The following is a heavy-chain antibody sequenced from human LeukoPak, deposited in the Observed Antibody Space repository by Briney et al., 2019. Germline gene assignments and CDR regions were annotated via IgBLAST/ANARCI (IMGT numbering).Heavy chain of an antibody. CDR2: IYYSGST. V-gene: IGHV4-39*01. D-gene: IGHD2-2*01. CDR3: ARHRIVVVPAASGAFDI. J-gene: IGHJ3*02. CDR1: GGSISSSSYY. Sequence: SETLSLTCTVSGGSISSSSYYWGWIRQPPGKGLEWIGSIYYSGSTYYNLSLKSRVTISVDTSKNQFSLKLSSATAADTAVYYCARHRIVVVPAASGAFDIWGQGTMVTVSS.